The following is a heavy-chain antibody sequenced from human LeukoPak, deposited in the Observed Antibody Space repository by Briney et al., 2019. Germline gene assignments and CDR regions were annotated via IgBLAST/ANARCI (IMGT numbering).Heavy chain of an antibody. V-gene: IGHV4-38-2*01. CDR1: GYSISSGYH. CDR2: IYRSGIT. J-gene: IGHJ4*02. CDR3: ARINWNPDF. D-gene: IGHD1-20*01. Sequence: SETLSLTCAVPGYSISSGYHWGWIRQPPGKGLEWIGNIYRSGITYYNPSLKSRVTMSVDTSKNQFSLKLTSVTAADTAVYYCARINWNPDFWGQGTLVTVSS.